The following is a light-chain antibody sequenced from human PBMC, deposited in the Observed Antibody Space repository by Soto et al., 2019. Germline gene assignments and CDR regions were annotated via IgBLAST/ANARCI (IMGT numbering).Light chain of an antibody. CDR2: RTS. Sequence: EIVMTQSPATLSVSPGERATLSCRASQSISSNLAWYQQKPGQAPRLLMFRTSSRATGFPARFSGSGSGTEFNLTISSLQTEDFAVYYCQQYNYRPPYTFGQGTKLEMK. CDR1: QSISSN. CDR3: QQYNYRPPYT. V-gene: IGKV3-15*01. J-gene: IGKJ2*01.